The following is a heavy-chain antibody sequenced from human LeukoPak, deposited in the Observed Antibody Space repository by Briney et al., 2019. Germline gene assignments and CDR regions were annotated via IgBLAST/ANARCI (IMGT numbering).Heavy chain of an antibody. Sequence: GGSLRLSCAASGFTFSSYWMSWVRQAPGKGLEWVANIKQDGSEKYYVDSVKGRFTISRDNAKNSLYLQMNSLRAEDTAVYYCARDPHSSSWYDLGYWGQGTLVTVSS. CDR3: ARDPHSSSWYDLGY. D-gene: IGHD6-13*01. CDR2: IKQDGSEK. CDR1: GFTFSSYW. V-gene: IGHV3-7*01. J-gene: IGHJ4*02.